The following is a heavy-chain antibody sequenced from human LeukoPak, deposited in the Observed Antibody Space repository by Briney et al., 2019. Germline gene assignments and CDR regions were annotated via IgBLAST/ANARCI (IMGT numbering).Heavy chain of an antibody. CDR1: GFTFSSYG. J-gene: IGHJ5*02. D-gene: IGHD3-22*01. V-gene: IGHV3-30*03. CDR3: ARDCPNYYDSSGYYYWFDP. CDR2: ISYDGSNK. Sequence: PGGSLRLSCAASGFTFSSYGMHWVRQAPGKGLEWVAVISYDGSNKYYADSVKGRFTISRDNSKNTLYLQMNSLRAEDTAVYYCARDCPNYYDSSGYYYWFDPWGQGTLVTVSS.